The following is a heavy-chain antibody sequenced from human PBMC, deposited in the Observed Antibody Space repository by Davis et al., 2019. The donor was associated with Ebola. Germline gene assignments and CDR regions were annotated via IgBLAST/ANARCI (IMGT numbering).Heavy chain of an antibody. Sequence: SETLSLTCAVYGGSFSRYYWGWIRQPPGEGLQWIGSFFYTGSSYFNPSLKSRVTVSVDTSKNQFSLKLDSVTAADTAVYYCAIQIVGATRVFDYWGQGTLVTVSS. J-gene: IGHJ4*02. CDR3: AIQIVGATRVFDY. CDR2: FFYTGSS. V-gene: IGHV4-59*05. CDR1: GGSFSRYY. D-gene: IGHD1-26*01.